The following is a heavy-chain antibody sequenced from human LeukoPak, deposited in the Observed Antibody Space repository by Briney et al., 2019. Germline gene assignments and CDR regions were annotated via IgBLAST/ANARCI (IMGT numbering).Heavy chain of an antibody. CDR3: AREDYYFDY. CDR1: GFTFNNYA. V-gene: IGHV3-64*01. J-gene: IGHJ4*02. CDR2: ISSNGGST. Sequence: GGSLRLSCAASGFTFNNYAMYWVRQAPGKGLEYVSGISSNGGSTDYANSVKGRFTISRDNSKNTLYLQMGSLRAEDMAVYYCAREDYYFDYWGQGTLVTVSS.